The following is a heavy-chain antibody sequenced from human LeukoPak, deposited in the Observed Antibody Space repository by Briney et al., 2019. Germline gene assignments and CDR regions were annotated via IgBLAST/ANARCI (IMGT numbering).Heavy chain of an antibody. CDR3: AKDDRGGWSGYFDY. V-gene: IGHV3-33*06. CDR1: GFIFGSYG. J-gene: IGHJ4*02. D-gene: IGHD3-22*01. Sequence: PGRSLRLSCAASGFIFGSYGMHWVRQAPGMGLEWVAVIWHDGSSEFYADSVRGRFSISRDDSKNMVYLQMNSLRAEDTALYYCAKDDRGGWSGYFDYWGQGTLVTVSS. CDR2: IWHDGSSE.